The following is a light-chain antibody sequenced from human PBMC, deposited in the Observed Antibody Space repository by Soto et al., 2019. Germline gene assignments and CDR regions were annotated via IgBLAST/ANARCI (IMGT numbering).Light chain of an antibody. CDR1: ESISDR. J-gene: IGKJ1*01. V-gene: IGKV1-5*03. Sequence: DIQMTQSPSTLSASVGDRVTITCRANESISDRLALYQQKPGKAPKLLIYKASTLESGVPLRISGGGSGTEFTLTISSLQPDDFAAYYCQQYNSFSTWTFGQGTKVQIK. CDR2: KAS. CDR3: QQYNSFSTWT.